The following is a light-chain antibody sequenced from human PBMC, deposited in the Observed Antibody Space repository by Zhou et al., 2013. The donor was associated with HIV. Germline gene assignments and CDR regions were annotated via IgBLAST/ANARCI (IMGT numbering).Light chain of an antibody. CDR2: GSS. J-gene: IGKJ4*01. CDR1: QSINIY. V-gene: IGKV1-39*01. CDR3: QQSYTTPET. Sequence: DIQMTQSPSSLSASVGDRVTLTCRTSQSINIYLNWYQHKPGKAPKLLIYGSSSLQSGVPSRFSGSGSGTEFSLSISSLQPEDLANYYCQQSYTTPETFGGGTKVEIK.